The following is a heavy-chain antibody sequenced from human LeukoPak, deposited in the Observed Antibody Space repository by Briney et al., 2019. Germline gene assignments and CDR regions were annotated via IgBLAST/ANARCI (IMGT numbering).Heavy chain of an antibody. CDR2: IYYSGST. V-gene: IGHV4-59*08. D-gene: IGHD6-6*01. CDR3: ARHRIIAAIGAFDY. Sequence: PSETLSLTCTVSGGSISSYYWSWIRQPPGKGLEWIGYIYYSGSTYYNPSLKSRVTILVDTSKNQFSLKLSSVTAADTAVYYCARHRIIAAIGAFDYWGQGTLVTVSS. J-gene: IGHJ4*02. CDR1: GGSISSYY.